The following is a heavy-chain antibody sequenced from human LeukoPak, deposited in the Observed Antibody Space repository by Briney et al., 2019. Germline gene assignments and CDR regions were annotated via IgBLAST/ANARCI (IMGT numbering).Heavy chain of an antibody. CDR3: AKAYDFWVFDY. CDR1: GFTFSSYA. J-gene: IGHJ4*02. Sequence: GGSLRLSCAASGFTFSSYAMSWGRQAPGKGLEWGSAISGSGGSTYYADSVKGRFTISRDNSKNTLYLQMNSLRAEDTAVYYCAKAYDFWVFDYWGQGTLVTVSS. V-gene: IGHV3-23*01. CDR2: ISGSGGST. D-gene: IGHD3-3*01.